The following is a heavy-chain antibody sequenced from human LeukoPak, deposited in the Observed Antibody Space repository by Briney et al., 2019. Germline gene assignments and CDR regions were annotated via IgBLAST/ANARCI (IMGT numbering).Heavy chain of an antibody. CDR2: IWYEGSNK. CDR3: AREDYDYVWGSYRPLDY. V-gene: IGHV3-33*01. J-gene: IGHJ4*02. D-gene: IGHD3-16*02. CDR1: GFTLSSYG. Sequence: GRSLRLSCAASGFTLSSYGMHWVRHAPGKGLGWVAVIWYEGSNKYYADSVKGRFTISRDNSKNTLYLQMNSLRAEDTAVYYCAREDYDYVWGSYRPLDYWGQGTLVTVSS.